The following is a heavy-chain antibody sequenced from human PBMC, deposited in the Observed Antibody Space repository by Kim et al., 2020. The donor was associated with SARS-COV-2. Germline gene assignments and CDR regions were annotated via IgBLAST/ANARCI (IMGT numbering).Heavy chain of an antibody. Sequence: SETLSLTCTVSGASITSYYWTWIRQPPGKGLELIGYIYYSGSTNYNPSINSRVTLSVDTSKNQFSLKLSSVTAADTAVYYCASYSGSFYFQHWGLGTLITVSS. J-gene: IGHJ1*01. D-gene: IGHD1-26*01. CDR1: GASITSYY. CDR3: ASYSGSFYFQH. V-gene: IGHV4-59*13. CDR2: IYYSGST.